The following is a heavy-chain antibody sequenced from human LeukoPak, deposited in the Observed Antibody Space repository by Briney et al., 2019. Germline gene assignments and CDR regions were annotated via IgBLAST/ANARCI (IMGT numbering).Heavy chain of an antibody. Sequence: SETLSLTCTVSGGSISSYCWSWIRQPPGKGLEWIGYIYYSGSTNYNPSLKSRVTISVDTSKNQFSLKLSSVTAADTAVYYCARGLSSGYPFDYWGQGTLVTVSS. J-gene: IGHJ4*02. CDR3: ARGLSSGYPFDY. CDR2: IYYSGST. V-gene: IGHV4-59*08. CDR1: GGSISSYC. D-gene: IGHD3-22*01.